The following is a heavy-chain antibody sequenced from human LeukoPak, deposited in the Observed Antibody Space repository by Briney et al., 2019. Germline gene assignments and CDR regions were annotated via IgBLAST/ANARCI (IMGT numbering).Heavy chain of an antibody. V-gene: IGHV4-34*01. Sequence: KSSETLSLTCAVYGGSFSGYYWGWIRQPPGKGLEWIGSIYHSGSTYYNPSLKSRVTISVDTSKNQFSLKLSFVTAADTAVYYCARGVARSSKFHFSYYFDYWGQGTLVTVSS. CDR3: ARGVARSSKFHFSYYFDY. CDR1: GGSFSGYY. J-gene: IGHJ4*02. CDR2: IYHSGST. D-gene: IGHD6-6*01.